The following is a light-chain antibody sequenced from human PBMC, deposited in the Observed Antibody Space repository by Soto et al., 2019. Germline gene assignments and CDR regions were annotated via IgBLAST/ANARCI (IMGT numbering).Light chain of an antibody. V-gene: IGKV3D-15*01. J-gene: IGKJ2*03. CDR3: QQYNTFYS. CDR2: GAS. CDR1: QSVSSY. Sequence: IFFTHSPATLSFSPGKRATLSCRASQSVSSYLAWYQQKPGQAPRLLIYGASSRATGIPDRFSGSGSGTDFTLTISSLQPDDFATYYCQQYNTFYSFAQGTKVDIK.